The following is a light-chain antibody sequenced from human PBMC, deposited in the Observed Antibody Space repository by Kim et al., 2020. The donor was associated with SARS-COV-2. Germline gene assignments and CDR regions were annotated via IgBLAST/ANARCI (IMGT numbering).Light chain of an antibody. V-gene: IGLV5-45*02. CDR3: MIWHNSAFV. CDR2: YKSDSDN. CDR1: SGINVGTYR. J-gene: IGLJ1*01. Sequence: QPVLTQPSSLSASPGASASLTCTLRSGINVGTYRIYWYQQKPGSPPQYLLRYKSDSDNQKGSGVPSRFSGSKDDSANAGILLISGLQSEDEADYYCMIWHNSAFVFGTGTKVTVL.